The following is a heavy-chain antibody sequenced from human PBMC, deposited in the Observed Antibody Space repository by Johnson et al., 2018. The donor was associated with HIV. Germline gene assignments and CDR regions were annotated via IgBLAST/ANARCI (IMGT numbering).Heavy chain of an antibody. CDR3: TTDPQRGYSYGYATFDI. J-gene: IGHJ3*02. V-gene: IGHV3-30-3*01. CDR2: ISYDGSKK. D-gene: IGHD5-18*01. CDR1: GFTFSSYD. Sequence: VQLVESGGGVVQPGRSLRLSCAASGFTFSSYDMHWVRQAPGKGLEWVAVISYDGSKKYYADSVKGRFTISRDNSKNTLYLQMNSLKTEDTAVYYCTTDPQRGYSYGYATFDIWGHGTMVTVSS.